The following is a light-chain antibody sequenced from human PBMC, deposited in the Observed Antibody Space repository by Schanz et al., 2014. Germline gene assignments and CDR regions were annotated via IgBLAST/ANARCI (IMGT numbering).Light chain of an antibody. Sequence: EIVMTQSPATLSVSPGERATLSCGASQSVSSSLAWYQQKPGQAPRLLIYGASTRATGIPARFSGTGSVTEFTLTISSLQSEDFAVYYCQQYNNWPWTFGQGTKVEIK. CDR2: GAS. CDR3: QQYNNWPWT. CDR1: QSVSSS. V-gene: IGKV3-15*01. J-gene: IGKJ1*01.